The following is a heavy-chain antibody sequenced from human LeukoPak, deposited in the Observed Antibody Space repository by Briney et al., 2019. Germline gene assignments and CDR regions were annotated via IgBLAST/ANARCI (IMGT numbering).Heavy chain of an antibody. CDR1: GYTFTSYA. J-gene: IGHJ4*02. CDR2: INAGNGNT. CDR3: ARDSTNDYVWGSYRSAYFDY. Sequence: ASMKVSCKASGYTFTSYAMHWVRQAPGQRLEWMGWINAGNGNTKYSQKFQGRVTITRDTSASTAYMELSSLRSEDTAVYYCARDSTNDYVWGSYRSAYFDYWGQGTLVTVSS. V-gene: IGHV1-3*01. D-gene: IGHD3-16*02.